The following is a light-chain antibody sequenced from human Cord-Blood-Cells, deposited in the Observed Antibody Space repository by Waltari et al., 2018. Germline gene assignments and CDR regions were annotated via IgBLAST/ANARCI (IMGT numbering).Light chain of an antibody. Sequence: DIKMTQSPPSLFASLGDRVTITSRASQSISTYLNWYKQKPGKAPKLLIYAASNLERGVPSRFSGSGSGTDFTLTISSLQPEDFATYYCQQNDNTPHTFGRGTKVEIK. J-gene: IGKJ2*01. V-gene: IGKV1-39*01. CDR1: QSISTY. CDR2: AAS. CDR3: QQNDNTPHT.